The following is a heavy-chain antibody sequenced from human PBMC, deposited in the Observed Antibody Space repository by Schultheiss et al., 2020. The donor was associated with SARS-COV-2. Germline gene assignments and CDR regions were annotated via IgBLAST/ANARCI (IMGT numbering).Heavy chain of an antibody. CDR2: ISSSGSTI. CDR3: ARRTNYDISDY. Sequence: GGSLRLSCAASGFTVSSNYMSWVRQAPGKGLEWVSYISSSGSTIYYADSVKGRFTISRDNAKNSLYLQMNSLRAEDTAVYYCARRTNYDISDYWGQGTLVTVSS. D-gene: IGHD3-9*01. J-gene: IGHJ4*02. V-gene: IGHV3-11*04. CDR1: GFTVSSNY.